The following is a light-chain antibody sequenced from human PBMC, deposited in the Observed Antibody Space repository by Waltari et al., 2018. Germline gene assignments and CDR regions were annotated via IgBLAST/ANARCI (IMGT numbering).Light chain of an antibody. Sequence: DIVMTQSPDSLTVSLGDRATINCKPSQSVLYSSNNKNYLAWYQQKPGQPPKLLIYWASTRESGVPDRFSGSGSGTDFTLTISSLQAEDVAVYYCQQYYSTLPTFGPGTKVDIK. CDR2: WAS. V-gene: IGKV4-1*01. J-gene: IGKJ3*01. CDR1: QSVLYSSNNKNY. CDR3: QQYYSTLPT.